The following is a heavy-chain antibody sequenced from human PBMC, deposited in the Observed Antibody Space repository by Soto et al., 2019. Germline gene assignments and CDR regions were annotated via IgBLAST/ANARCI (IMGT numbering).Heavy chain of an antibody. CDR1: GGSISSSSYY. V-gene: IGHV4-39*01. CDR2: IYYSGST. D-gene: IGHD5-18*01. J-gene: IGHJ4*02. CDR3: ARSGYSYGSLGY. Sequence: SETLSLTCTVSGGSISSSSYYWGWIRQPPGKGLEWIGSIYYSGSTYYNPSLKSRVTISVDTSKNQFSLKLSSVTAADTTVYYCARSGYSYGSLGYWGQGTLVTVSS.